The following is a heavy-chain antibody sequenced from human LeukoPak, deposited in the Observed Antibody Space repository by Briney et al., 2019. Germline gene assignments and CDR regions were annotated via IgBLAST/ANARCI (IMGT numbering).Heavy chain of an antibody. D-gene: IGHD6-6*01. CDR1: GYSISSGYY. CDR2: IYHKGNT. Sequence: SETLSLTCAVSGYSISSGYYWGWIRQPPGKGLEWIGSIYHKGNTYYNPSLKSRVTISVDTSKNQISLKLSSVTAADTAVSYSARESSSSSRAFDFWGQGTMVTVSS. CDR3: ARESSSSSRAFDF. J-gene: IGHJ3*01. V-gene: IGHV4-38-2*02.